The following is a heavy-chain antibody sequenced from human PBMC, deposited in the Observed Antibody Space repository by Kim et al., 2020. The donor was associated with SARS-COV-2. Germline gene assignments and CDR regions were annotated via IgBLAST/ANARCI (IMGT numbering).Heavy chain of an antibody. CDR3: ARPVGSYGDAFLASEY. Sequence: ASVKVSCKASGYNFGGYGMTWVRQAPGQGLEWMGWISAYNGHTEHAQKFQARVTMTTDTSTNTAYMEVRSLGSDDTAVYYCARPVGSYGDAFLASEYWGQ. CDR1: GYNFGGYG. J-gene: IGHJ4*02. CDR2: ISAYNGHT. V-gene: IGHV1-18*01. D-gene: IGHD4-17*01.